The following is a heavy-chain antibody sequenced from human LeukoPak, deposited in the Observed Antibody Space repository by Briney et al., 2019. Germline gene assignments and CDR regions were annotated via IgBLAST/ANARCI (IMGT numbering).Heavy chain of an antibody. CDR2: ISYDGSNK. Sequence: GGSLRLSCAASGFTFSSYAMHWVRQAPGKGLEWVAVISYDGSNKYYADSVKGRFTISRDNSKNTLYLQMNSLRAEDTAVYYCAKKTHYCSGGSCYSSDYWGQGTLVTVSS. D-gene: IGHD2-15*01. CDR3: AKKTHYCSGGSCYSSDY. V-gene: IGHV3-30*04. J-gene: IGHJ4*02. CDR1: GFTFSSYA.